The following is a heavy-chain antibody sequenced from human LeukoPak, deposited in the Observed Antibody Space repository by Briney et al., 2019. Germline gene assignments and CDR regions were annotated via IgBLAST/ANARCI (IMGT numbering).Heavy chain of an antibody. V-gene: IGHV3-23*01. CDR3: AREMETSIAVAGISDY. CDR2: ISGSGGST. Sequence: QSGGSLRLSCAASGFTFSSYAMSWVRQAPGKGLEWVSAISGSGGSTYYADSVKGRFTISRDNSKNTLYLQMNSLRAEDTAVYYCAREMETSIAVAGISDYWGQGTLVTVSS. D-gene: IGHD6-19*01. J-gene: IGHJ4*02. CDR1: GFTFSSYA.